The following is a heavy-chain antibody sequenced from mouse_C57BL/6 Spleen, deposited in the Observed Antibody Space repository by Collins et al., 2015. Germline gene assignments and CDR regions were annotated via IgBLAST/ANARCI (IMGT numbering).Heavy chain of an antibody. V-gene: IGHV1-64*01. CDR3: AKSHYDYPSDY. Sequence: QVQLQQPGAELVKPGASVKLSCKASGYTFTSYWMHWVKRRPGQGLEWIGMIHPNSGSTNYNEKFKSKATLTVDKSSSTAYMQLSSLTSEDSAVYYCAKSHYDYPSDYWGQGTTLTVSS. J-gene: IGHJ2*01. CDR1: GYTFTSYW. D-gene: IGHD2-4*01. CDR2: IHPNSGST.